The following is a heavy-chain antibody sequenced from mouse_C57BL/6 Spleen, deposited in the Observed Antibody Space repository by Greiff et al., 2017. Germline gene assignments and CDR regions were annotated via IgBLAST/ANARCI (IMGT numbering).Heavy chain of an antibody. D-gene: IGHD2-3*01. CDR3: ARGGWLLRPWFAY. CDR1: GYTFTSYW. CDR2: IYPSDSET. V-gene: IGHV1-61*01. J-gene: IGHJ3*01. Sequence: QVQLQQPGAELVRPGSSVKLSCKASGYTFTSYWMDWVKQRPGQGLEWIGNIYPSDSETHYNQKFKDKATLTVDKSSSTAYMQLSSLTSEDSAVYYCARGGWLLRPWFAYWGQGTLVTVSA.